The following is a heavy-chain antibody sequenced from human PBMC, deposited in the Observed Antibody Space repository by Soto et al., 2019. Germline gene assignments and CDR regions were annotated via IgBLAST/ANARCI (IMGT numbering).Heavy chain of an antibody. CDR1: VFTFSNAL. V-gene: IGHV3-15*01. D-gene: IGHD3-22*01. CDR3: TTLKYYYDSSGYYSLVDY. CDR2: IKSKTDGGTT. J-gene: IGHJ4*02. Sequence: PWVALIISCAAYVFTFSNALMGWVGQAPGNGLALVGRIKSKTDGGTTDYAAPVKGRFTISRDDSKNTLYLQMNRLKTEDTAVYYCTTLKYYYDSSGYYSLVDYWGQGTMVTVSS.